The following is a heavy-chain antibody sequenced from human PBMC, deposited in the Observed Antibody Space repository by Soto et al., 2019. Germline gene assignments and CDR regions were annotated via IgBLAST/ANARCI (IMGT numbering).Heavy chain of an antibody. CDR1: GGSVSSGSFY. CDR2: FYDSGST. V-gene: IGHV4-61*01. Sequence: SETLSLTWTVSGGSVSSGSFYWSWIRRPPGKGLEWIGYFYDSGSTNYNPSLRSRVTMSVDTSKNQFSLKLSSVTAADTAVYYCAASAPPATNYYYAMDVWGQGTTVTVS. J-gene: IGHJ6*02. D-gene: IGHD5-12*01. CDR3: AASAPPATNYYYAMDV.